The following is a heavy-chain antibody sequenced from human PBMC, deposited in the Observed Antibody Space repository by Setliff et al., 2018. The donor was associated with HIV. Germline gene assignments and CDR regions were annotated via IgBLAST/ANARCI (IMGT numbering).Heavy chain of an antibody. CDR1: GFTFGDYA. CDR3: ARALRNRPEVTPIGGEH. V-gene: IGHV3-49*04. J-gene: IGHJ4*02. Sequence: PGGSLRLSCTASGFTFGDYAMSWVRQAPGKGLEWVGFIRSKAYGGTTEYAASVKGRFTASRDNAKNSLYLQMNNLRAEDTAIYYCARALRNRPEVTPIGGEHWGQGTLVTVSS. D-gene: IGHD5-12*01. CDR2: IRSKAYGGTT.